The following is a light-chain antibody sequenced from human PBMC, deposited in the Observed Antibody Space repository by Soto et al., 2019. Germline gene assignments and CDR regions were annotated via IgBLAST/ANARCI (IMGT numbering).Light chain of an antibody. CDR3: QQYNFWPPLT. J-gene: IGKJ4*01. V-gene: IGKV3-15*01. Sequence: EIVMTQSPATLSVSPGERATLSCRASQSVNSNLAWYPQKPGQAPRLLISDASTRATGVPATFSGSESGTEFTLTISSLQYEDSGIYYCQQYNFWPPLTVGGGTKVEIK. CDR1: QSVNSN. CDR2: DAS.